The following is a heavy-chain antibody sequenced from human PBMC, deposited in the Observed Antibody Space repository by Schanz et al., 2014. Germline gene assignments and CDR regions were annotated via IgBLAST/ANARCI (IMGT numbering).Heavy chain of an antibody. Sequence: QVQLVQSGAEVKKPGASVKVSCKASGYTFTSYGISWVRQAPGQGLEWMGWMNPKTGNTDHAQKFQGRVSMTWDTSTSTAYMELRSLRSDDTAVYYCAKAEYDILTDSYSRLDPWGQGTLVTVSS. CDR2: MNPKTGNT. CDR3: AKAEYDILTDSYSRLDP. D-gene: IGHD3-9*01. CDR1: GYTFTSYG. J-gene: IGHJ5*02. V-gene: IGHV1-18*01.